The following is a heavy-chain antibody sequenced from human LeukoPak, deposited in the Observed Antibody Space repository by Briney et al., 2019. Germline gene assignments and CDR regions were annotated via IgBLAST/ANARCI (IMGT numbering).Heavy chain of an antibody. D-gene: IGHD5-24*01. CDR1: GDSIRTYY. Sequence: SETLSLTCTVSGDSIRTYYWSWIRQPPGEGLEWIGSTSYSGSTHYNPSLKSRVTISLDTSKNEFSLRLYSVTAADTAVYYCARRREEMAAITEGNWLAPGAREPWSPSPQ. J-gene: IGHJ5*02. CDR2: TSYSGST. V-gene: IGHV4-59*08. CDR3: ARRREEMAAITEGNWLAP.